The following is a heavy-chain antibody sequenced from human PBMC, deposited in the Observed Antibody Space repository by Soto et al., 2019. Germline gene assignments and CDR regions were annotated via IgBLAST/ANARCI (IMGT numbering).Heavy chain of an antibody. Sequence: GGSLRLSCAASGFTFSSYAMHWVRQAPGKGLEWVAVISYDGSNKYYADSVKGRFTISRDNSKNTLYLQMNSLRAEDTAVYYCARDPNGLRYCTNGVCFTFFDYWGQGXLVTVYS. V-gene: IGHV3-30-3*01. D-gene: IGHD2-8*01. CDR1: GFTFSSYA. CDR2: ISYDGSNK. CDR3: ARDPNGLRYCTNGVCFTFFDY. J-gene: IGHJ4*02.